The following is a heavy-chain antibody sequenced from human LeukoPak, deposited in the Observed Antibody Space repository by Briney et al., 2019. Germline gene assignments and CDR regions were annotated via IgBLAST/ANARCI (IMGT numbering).Heavy chain of an antibody. J-gene: IGHJ4*02. D-gene: IGHD3-9*01. CDR3: ATHDVPTGYPYFAF. V-gene: IGHV3-7*01. CDR1: GFSDRSYW. Sequence: AGSLRLSGAASGFSDRSYWRRWLRQAPGKGLKWVATILKDGRVSYYVASVEGRFTICRDKAKNSLCLQMSRLSAEGPAVYYCATHDVPTGYPYFAFWGQGTLVAVSS. CDR2: ILKDGRVS.